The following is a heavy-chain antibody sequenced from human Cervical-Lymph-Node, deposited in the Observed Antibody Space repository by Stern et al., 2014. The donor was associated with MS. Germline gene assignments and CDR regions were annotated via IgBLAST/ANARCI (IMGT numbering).Heavy chain of an antibody. V-gene: IGHV1-2*02. CDR2: INTNSGVI. Sequence: QVQLVESGAEVKRPGASVKVSCKASGYTFTHYYMHWVRQAPGQGLEWMGWINTNSGVINSAQKFQGRVTMTRDTSISTIYMDLTRLTSDDTAVYYCVRDMSTVTTPYFDYWGQGTLVTVSS. CDR3: VRDMSTVTTPYFDY. J-gene: IGHJ4*02. CDR1: GYTFTHYY. D-gene: IGHD4-17*01.